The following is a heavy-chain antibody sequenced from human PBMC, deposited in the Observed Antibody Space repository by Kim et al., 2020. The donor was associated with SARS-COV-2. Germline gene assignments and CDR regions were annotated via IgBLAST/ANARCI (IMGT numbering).Heavy chain of an antibody. J-gene: IGHJ5*02. CDR3: ARVAVDCSSTSCYNWNWFDP. CDR2: INAGNGNT. V-gene: IGHV1-3*01. Sequence: ASVKVSCKASGYTFTSYAMHWVRQAPGQRLEWMGWINAGNGNTKYSQKFQGRVTITRDTSASTAYMELSSLRSEDTAVYYCARVAVDCSSTSCYNWNWFDPWGQGTLVTVSS. D-gene: IGHD2-2*02. CDR1: GYTFTSYA.